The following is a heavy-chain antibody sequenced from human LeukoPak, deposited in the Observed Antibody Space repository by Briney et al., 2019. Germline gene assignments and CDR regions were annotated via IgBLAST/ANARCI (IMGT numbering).Heavy chain of an antibody. CDR3: ARDQGYSSSWTYWYFDL. D-gene: IGHD6-13*01. J-gene: IGHJ2*01. Sequence: SETLSLTCTVSGGSISSYYWSWIRQPPGKGLEWIGYIYYSGSTNYNPFLKSRVTISVDTSKNQFSLKLSSVTAADTAVYYCARDQGYSSSWTYWYFDLWGRGTLVTVSS. CDR2: IYYSGST. CDR1: GGSISSYY. V-gene: IGHV4-59*01.